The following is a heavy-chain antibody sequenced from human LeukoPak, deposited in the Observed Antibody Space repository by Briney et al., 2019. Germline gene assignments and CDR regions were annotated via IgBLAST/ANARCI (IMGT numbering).Heavy chain of an antibody. CDR3: ARQMTPHGNFDY. CDR1: GFTFSSHA. D-gene: IGHD1-26*01. Sequence: GGSLRLSCAASGFTFSSHAMHWVRQATGKGLEWVSAIGTAGDTFYPGSVKGRFTISRENAKNSLYLQMNNLRAEDTAVYYCARQMTPHGNFDYWGQGTLVTVSS. CDR2: IGTAGDT. J-gene: IGHJ4*02. V-gene: IGHV3-13*01.